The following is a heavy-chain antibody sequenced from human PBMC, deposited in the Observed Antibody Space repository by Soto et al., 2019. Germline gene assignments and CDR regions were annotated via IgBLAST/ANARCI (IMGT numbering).Heavy chain of an antibody. V-gene: IGHV3-7*01. CDR1: GFTFSNYW. Sequence: PGGSLRLSFAASGFTFSNYWMSWVRQAPGKGLEWVANIKQDGSEKYYVDSVKGRFTISRDNAKNSLYLQINSLRAEDTAVYYCARGVGSGTYYNQYNWFDPWGQGT. CDR3: ARGVGSGTYYNQYNWFDP. CDR2: IKQDGSEK. D-gene: IGHD3-10*01. J-gene: IGHJ5*02.